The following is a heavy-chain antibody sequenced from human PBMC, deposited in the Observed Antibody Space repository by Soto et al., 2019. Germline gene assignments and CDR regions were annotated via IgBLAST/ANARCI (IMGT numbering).Heavy chain of an antibody. D-gene: IGHD1-1*01. Sequence: PTLVNPTQXLXLTCTXSGFSLSTSGMRVSWIRQPPGKALQWLARIDWDDDKFYTTSLRTRLTISKDTSKNQVVLTMTNMDPVDTATYYCAKTGTDGSWFDPWGQGTLVTVSS. V-gene: IGHV2-70*04. CDR2: IDWDDDK. CDR3: AKTGTDGSWFDP. J-gene: IGHJ5*02. CDR1: GFSLSTSGMR.